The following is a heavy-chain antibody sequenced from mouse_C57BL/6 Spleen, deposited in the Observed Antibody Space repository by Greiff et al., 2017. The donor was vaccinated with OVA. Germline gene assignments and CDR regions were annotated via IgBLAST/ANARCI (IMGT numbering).Heavy chain of an antibody. V-gene: IGHV5-4*03. CDR2: ISDGGRYT. CDR1: GFTFSSYA. Sequence: EVKLVESGGGLVKPGGSLKLSCAASGFTFSSYAMSWVRQTPEKRLEWVATISDGGRYTYYPDNVKGRFTISRDNAKNNLYLQMSHLKSEDTAMYYCARAPGMVTTGYFDVWGTGTTVTVSS. CDR3: ARAPGMVTTGYFDV. J-gene: IGHJ1*03. D-gene: IGHD2-2*01.